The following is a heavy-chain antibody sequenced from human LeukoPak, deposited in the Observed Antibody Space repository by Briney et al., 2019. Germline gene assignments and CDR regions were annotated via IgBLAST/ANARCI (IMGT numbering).Heavy chain of an antibody. D-gene: IGHD6-6*01. CDR2: INPNNGGT. CDR1: GYTFTDYY. CDR3: ARDSSSSVCDY. Sequence: ASVNVSCKASGYTFTDYYMHWVRQAPGQGLEWMGWINPNNGGTNYAQKFQGRVTMTRDTSISTAYMELSRLRSDDTAVYYCARDSSSSVCDYWGQGTLVTVSS. J-gene: IGHJ4*02. V-gene: IGHV1-2*02.